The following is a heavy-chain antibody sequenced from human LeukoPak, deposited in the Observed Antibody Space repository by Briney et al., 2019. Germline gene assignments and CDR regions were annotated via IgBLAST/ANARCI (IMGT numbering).Heavy chain of an antibody. CDR1: GGTFSSYA. J-gene: IGHJ4*02. D-gene: IGHD3-9*01. Sequence: GSSVKVSCKASGGTFSSYAISWVRQAPGQGREWMGRIIPILGIANYAQKFQGRVTITADKSASTAYMELSSLRSEDTAVYYCAREDDILTGYDYWGQGTLVTVSS. V-gene: IGHV1-69*04. CDR2: IIPILGIA. CDR3: AREDDILTGYDY.